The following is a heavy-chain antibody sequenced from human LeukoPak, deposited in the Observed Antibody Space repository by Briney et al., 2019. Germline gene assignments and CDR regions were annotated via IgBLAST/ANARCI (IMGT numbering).Heavy chain of an antibody. CDR2: VSRFGGTT. CDR3: VKHVGSRWSNSRFDP. Sequence: GGSLRLSCAASGFTFDSYAMSWVRQAPGKGLEWVSAVSRFGGTTYYADSAKGLFTISRDNSNNTVYLQMNSLRVGDTALYYCVKHVGSRWSNSRFDPWGQGTLVTVS. CDR1: GFTFDSYA. D-gene: IGHD6-13*01. V-gene: IGHV3-23*01. J-gene: IGHJ5*02.